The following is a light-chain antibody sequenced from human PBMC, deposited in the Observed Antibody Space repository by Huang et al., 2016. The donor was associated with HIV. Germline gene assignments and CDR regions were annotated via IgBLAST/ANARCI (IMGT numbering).Light chain of an antibody. CDR1: QSISND. CDR2: GAS. J-gene: IGKJ1*01. Sequence: DIQMTQSPASLSASVGDSVTLTCRATQSISNDVNWYQQKPGKAPTLLIYGASTLQSGVPSRFSGSGSGTDFTLTISSLQPEDFTTYYCQQSYNTPPTFGQGTKVEI. CDR3: QQSYNTPPT. V-gene: IGKV1-39*01.